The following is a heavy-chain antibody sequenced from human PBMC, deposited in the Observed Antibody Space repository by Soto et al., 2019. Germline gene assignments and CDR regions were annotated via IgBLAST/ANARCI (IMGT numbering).Heavy chain of an antibody. V-gene: IGHV1-46*03. CDR3: ARGLRTTVTIAYYYYMDV. Sequence: ASVKVSCKASGYTITSYYMHWVRQAPGQGLEWMGIINPSGGSTSYAQKFQGRVTMTRDTSTSTVYMELSSLRSEDTAVYYCARGLRTTVTIAYYYYMDVWGKGTTVTVSS. CDR2: INPSGGST. CDR1: GYTITSYY. D-gene: IGHD4-4*01. J-gene: IGHJ6*03.